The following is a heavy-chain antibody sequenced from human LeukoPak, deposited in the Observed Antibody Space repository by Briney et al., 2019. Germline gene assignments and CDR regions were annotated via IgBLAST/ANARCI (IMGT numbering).Heavy chain of an antibody. CDR1: GYTFTSNY. D-gene: IGHD2-8*01. V-gene: IGHV1-46*01. J-gene: IGHJ4*02. CDR3: ARVATVRTSPIDY. Sequence: ASVKVSCKAFGYTFTSNYMHWVRQAPGQGLEWMGIINPSGGSTSYAQKFQGRVTMTRDTSTSTVYMELSSLRSEDTAVYYCARVATVRTSPIDYWGQGTLVTVSS. CDR2: INPSGGST.